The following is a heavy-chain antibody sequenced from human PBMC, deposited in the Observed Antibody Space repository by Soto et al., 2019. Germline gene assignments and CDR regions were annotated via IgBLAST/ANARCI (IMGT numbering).Heavy chain of an antibody. Sequence: VSVKVSCKASGYTFTSYYMHWVRQAPGQGLEWMGIINPSGGSTSYAQKFQGRVSMTRDKSTRTVYMELRSLRSEDTDVYYCARAVRIFGVVNHLGPVPFAEDAFDIWGQGTMVTVSS. CDR2: INPSGGST. V-gene: IGHV1-46*03. D-gene: IGHD3-3*01. CDR1: GYTFTSYY. CDR3: ARAVRIFGVVNHLGPVPFAEDAFDI. J-gene: IGHJ3*02.